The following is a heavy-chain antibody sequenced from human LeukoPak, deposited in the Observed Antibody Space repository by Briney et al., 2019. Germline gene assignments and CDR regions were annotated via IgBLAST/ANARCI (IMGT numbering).Heavy chain of an antibody. CDR1: GFTFGTYG. V-gene: IGHV3-23*01. J-gene: IGHJ6*03. Sequence: GGSLRLSCEASGFTFGTYGMTWVRQAPGKGLEWVSGITGSSTWTYYADSVRGRFTISRDNSKNTLYLQMNSLRAEDRAVYFCARVHSSDWNAYFYYLDVWGEGTTVTVSS. CDR3: ARVHSSDWNAYFYYLDV. CDR2: ITGSSTWT. D-gene: IGHD6-19*01.